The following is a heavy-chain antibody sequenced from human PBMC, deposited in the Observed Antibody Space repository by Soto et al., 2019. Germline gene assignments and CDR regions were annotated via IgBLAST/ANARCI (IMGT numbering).Heavy chain of an antibody. J-gene: IGHJ4*02. D-gene: IGHD3-3*01. CDR1: ISSSSYY. CDR3: SSQYYDFWSGPKTKLRYRGY. CDR2: IYYSGST. V-gene: IGHV4-39*01. Sequence: ISSSSYYWGWIRQPPGKGLEWIGSIYYSGSTYYNPSLKSRVTISVDTSKNQFSLKLSSVTAADTAVYYFSSQYYDFWSGPKTKLRYRGYWGQGTLVTVSS.